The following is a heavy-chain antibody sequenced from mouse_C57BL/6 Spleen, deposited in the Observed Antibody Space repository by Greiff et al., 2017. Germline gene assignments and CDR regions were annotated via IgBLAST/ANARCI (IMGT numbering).Heavy chain of an antibody. D-gene: IGHD1-1*01. V-gene: IGHV1-82*01. CDR2: IYPGDGDT. Sequence: QVQLQQSGPELVKPGASVKISCKASGYAFSSSWMNWVKQRPGKGLEWIGRIYPGDGDTNYNGKFKGKATLTADKSSSTAYMQLSSLTSEDSAVYFCAREGVLPFAYWGQGTLVTVSA. CDR1: GYAFSSSW. J-gene: IGHJ3*01. CDR3: AREGVLPFAY.